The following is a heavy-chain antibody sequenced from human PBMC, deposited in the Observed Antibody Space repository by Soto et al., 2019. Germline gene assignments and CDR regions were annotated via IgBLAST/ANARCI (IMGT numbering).Heavy chain of an antibody. CDR3: ARGLSGYEFGAY. CDR1: GGTFISYS. CDR2: IIPIFGTA. D-gene: IGHD5-12*01. J-gene: IGHJ4*02. V-gene: IGHV1-69*01. Sequence: SVKVSFKASGGTFISYSISWVRQAPGQGLEWMGGIIPIFGTANYAQKFQGRVTITADESTSTAYMELSSLRSEDTAVYYCARGLSGYEFGAYWGQGTLVTVSS.